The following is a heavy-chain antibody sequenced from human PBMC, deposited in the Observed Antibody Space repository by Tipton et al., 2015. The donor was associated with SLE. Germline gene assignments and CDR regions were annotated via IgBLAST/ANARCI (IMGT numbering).Heavy chain of an antibody. V-gene: IGHV4-59*01. CDR2: VYYNGST. CDR1: GGSTYSYF. D-gene: IGHD7-27*01. CDR3: ARANLWGKSERGSFDI. Sequence: GLVKPSETLSLRCAVSGGSTYSYFWNWIRQPPGKGLEWIGYVYYNGSTDYNPSLKSRVTISVDTSSDQVSLRLSSVTGADTAVYYCARANLWGKSERGSFDIWGQGTMVAVSP. J-gene: IGHJ3*02.